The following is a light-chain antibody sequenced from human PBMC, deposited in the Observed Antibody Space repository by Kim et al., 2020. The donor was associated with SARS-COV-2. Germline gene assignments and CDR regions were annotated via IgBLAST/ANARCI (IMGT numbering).Light chain of an antibody. CDR2: YDS. V-gene: IGLV3-21*04. J-gene: IGLJ2*01. CDR1: NSGNKH. Sequence: APGKTARITCGGNNSGNKHVHWYQQKPGQAPVLVIYYDSDRPSGIPERFSGSNSENTATLTISRVEAGDEADYYCQVWDSSSDHVVFGGGTQLTVL. CDR3: QVWDSSSDHVV.